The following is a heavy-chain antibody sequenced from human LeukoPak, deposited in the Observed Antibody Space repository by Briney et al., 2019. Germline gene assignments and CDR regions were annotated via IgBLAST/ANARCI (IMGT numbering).Heavy chain of an antibody. J-gene: IGHJ4*02. CDR1: GFTFSGYA. CDR2: ISDNGGRT. Sequence: GGSLRLSCAASGFTFSGYAMSWVRQAPGKGLEWVSTISDNGGRTYYADSVKGRFSISRDNSKNTLFLQMNSLRAEDSAVYYCATDREGDPSAYYLVGGQGTLITVSS. D-gene: IGHD3-22*01. V-gene: IGHV3-23*01. CDR3: ATDREGDPSAYYLV.